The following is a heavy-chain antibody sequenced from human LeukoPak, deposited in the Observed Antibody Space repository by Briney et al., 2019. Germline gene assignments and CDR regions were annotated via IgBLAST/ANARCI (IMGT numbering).Heavy chain of an antibody. J-gene: IGHJ3*02. D-gene: IGHD2-2*01. CDR2: ISAYNGNT. V-gene: IGHV1-18*01. CDR1: GYTFTSYG. CDR3: ARGVGYCSSTSCYDAFDI. Sequence: ASVKVSCKASGYTFTSYGISWVRQAPGQGLEWMGWISAYNGNTNYAQKLQGRVTMTTDTSTSTAHMELSSLRPEDTAVYYCARGVGYCSSTSCYDAFDIWGQGTMVTVSS.